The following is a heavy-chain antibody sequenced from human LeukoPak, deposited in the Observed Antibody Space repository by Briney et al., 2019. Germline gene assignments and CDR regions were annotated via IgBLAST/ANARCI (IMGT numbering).Heavy chain of an antibody. CDR3: ARQVDYYDSSGYYAAFDI. CDR1: GGSISSGDYY. CDR2: IYYSGST. D-gene: IGHD3-22*01. Sequence: SQTLSLTCTVSGGSISSGDYYWSWIRQPPGKGLEWIGYIYYSGSTYYNPSLKSRVTISVDTSKNQFSLKLSSVTAADTAVYYCARQVDYYDSSGYYAAFDIWGQGTMVTVSS. J-gene: IGHJ3*02. V-gene: IGHV4-30-4*01.